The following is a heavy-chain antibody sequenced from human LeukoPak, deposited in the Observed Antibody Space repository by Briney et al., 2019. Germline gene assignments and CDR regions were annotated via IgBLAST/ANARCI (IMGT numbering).Heavy chain of an antibody. Sequence: PSETLSLTCTVSGGSISSYYWSWIRQPPGKGLEWIGYINYSGSANYNPSLKSRVTISVDTSKNQFSLKLSSVTAADTAVYYCARRSGYSYGIYYYYYMDVWGKGTTVTISS. CDR3: ARRSGYSYGIYYYYYMDV. J-gene: IGHJ6*03. D-gene: IGHD5-18*01. CDR2: INYSGSA. V-gene: IGHV4-59*01. CDR1: GGSISSYY.